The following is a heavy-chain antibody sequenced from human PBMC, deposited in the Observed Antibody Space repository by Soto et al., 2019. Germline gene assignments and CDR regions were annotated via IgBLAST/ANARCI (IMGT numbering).Heavy chain of an antibody. J-gene: IGHJ6*01. CDR3: ARRLVETSTTSPVMDV. V-gene: IGHV5-10-1*01. CDR2: IHPSDYYN. Sequence: PGESLKISCGGRGYSFTDYSITWLRRTPGTGLEGMGKIHPSDYYNNFHPSFHGHVSISVARSANTAYLQWTRLKASDSGIYYCARRLVETSTTSPVMDVWGHGTTVTGSP. D-gene: IGHD1-1*01. CDR1: GYSFTDYS.